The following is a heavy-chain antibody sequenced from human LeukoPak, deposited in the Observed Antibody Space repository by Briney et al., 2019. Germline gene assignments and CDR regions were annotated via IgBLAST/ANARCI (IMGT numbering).Heavy chain of an antibody. CDR1: GFTFSTNA. Sequence: PGGSLRLSCLTSGFTFSTNAMSWVRQAPGKGLEWISGISGSGASTYYADSVTGRFTIPRDNSRNTPYLQMNSLRGDDTAVYYCAKDVGKWESLHFFDYWGQGTLVTVSS. D-gene: IGHD1-26*01. CDR3: AKDVGKWESLHFFDY. J-gene: IGHJ4*02. V-gene: IGHV3-23*01. CDR2: ISGSGAST.